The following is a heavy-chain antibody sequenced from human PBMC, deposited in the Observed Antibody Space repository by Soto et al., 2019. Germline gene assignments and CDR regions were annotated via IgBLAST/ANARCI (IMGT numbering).Heavy chain of an antibody. J-gene: IGHJ6*02. Sequence: LESGGHLVQPGGSLRLSCSASGFTLSSYAMSWVRQAPGKGLEWVSSISAGGDMTYNSDSVKGRFTISRDNSNNALFLQMHNLRIEDTGLYYCARGDRGGSGSPASYYYFGWDVWGQGATVTVS. CDR3: ARGDRGGSGSPASYYYFGWDV. V-gene: IGHV3-23*01. CDR1: GFTLSSYA. D-gene: IGHD3-10*01. CDR2: ISAGGDMT.